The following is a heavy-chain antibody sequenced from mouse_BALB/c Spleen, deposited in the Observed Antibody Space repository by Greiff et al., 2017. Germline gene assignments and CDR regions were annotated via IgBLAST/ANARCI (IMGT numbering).Heavy chain of an antibody. D-gene: IGHD1-1*01. CDR1: GYTFTSYV. J-gene: IGHJ3*01. CDR2: INPYNDGT. Sequence: EVQLQQSGPELVKPGASVKMSCKASGYTFTSYVMHWVKQKPGQGLEWIGYINPYNDGTKYNEKFKGKATLTSDKSSSTAYMELSSLTSEDSAVYYCARDGSTTVVARPFAYWGQGTLVTVAA. CDR3: ARDGSTTVVARPFAY. V-gene: IGHV1-14*01.